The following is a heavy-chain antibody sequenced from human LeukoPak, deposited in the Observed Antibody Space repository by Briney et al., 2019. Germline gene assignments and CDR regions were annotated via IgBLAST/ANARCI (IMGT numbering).Heavy chain of an antibody. V-gene: IGHV3-48*04. Sequence: QSGGSLRLSCAASGFTFSSYSMNWVRQAPGKGLEWVSYISSSSSTIYYADSVKGRFTISRDNAKNSLYLQMNSLRAEDTAVYYCARDLTGSSIYYFDYWGQGTLVTVSS. J-gene: IGHJ4*02. CDR1: GFTFSSYS. D-gene: IGHD5-24*01. CDR3: ARDLTGSSIYYFDY. CDR2: ISSSSSTI.